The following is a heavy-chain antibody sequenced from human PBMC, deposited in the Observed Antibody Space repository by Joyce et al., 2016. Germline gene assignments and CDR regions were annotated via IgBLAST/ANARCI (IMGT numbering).Heavy chain of an antibody. CDR1: GGSLSNYA. Sequence: QVQLVQSGAEVKKPGSSMKVSCKASGGSLSNYAFSWVRQAPGQGLEWMGGIIPSFGSTNYAQKFQGRITITADEATSTAYMELSSLRSEDTAVYYCASGRKDLDFWSAGPKTYYYYYMGVWGIGTTVTVSS. V-gene: IGHV1-69*01. J-gene: IGHJ6*03. CDR2: IIPSFGST. D-gene: IGHD3-3*01. CDR3: ASGRKDLDFWSAGPKTYYYYYMGV.